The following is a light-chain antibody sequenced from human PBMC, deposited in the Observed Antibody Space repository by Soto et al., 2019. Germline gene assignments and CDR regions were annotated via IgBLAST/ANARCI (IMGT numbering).Light chain of an antibody. CDR2: AAS. CDR3: QQSYSTPLT. Sequence: DIQMTQSQSSLSASVGARVTIACRASQSISSYLNWYQQKPGKVPKLLIYAASSLQSGVPSRFSGSASGTDFTLTISSLQPEDFATYSCQQSYSTPLTFGGGTKVDIQ. V-gene: IGKV1-39*01. J-gene: IGKJ4*01. CDR1: QSISSY.